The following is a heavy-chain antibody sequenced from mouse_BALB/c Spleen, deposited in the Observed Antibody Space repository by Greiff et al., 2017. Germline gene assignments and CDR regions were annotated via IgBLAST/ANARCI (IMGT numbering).Heavy chain of an antibody. Sequence: VQLQQSGTVLARPGASVKMSCKASGYTFTSYWMHWVKQRPGQGLEWIGAIYPGNSDTSYNQKFKGKAKLTAVTSTSTAYMELSSLTNEDSAVYYCTRGGVALLRLAFAYWGQGTLVTVSA. J-gene: IGHJ3*01. V-gene: IGHV1-5*01. D-gene: IGHD1-2*01. CDR1: GYTFTSYW. CDR3: TRGGVALLRLAFAY. CDR2: IYPGNSDT.